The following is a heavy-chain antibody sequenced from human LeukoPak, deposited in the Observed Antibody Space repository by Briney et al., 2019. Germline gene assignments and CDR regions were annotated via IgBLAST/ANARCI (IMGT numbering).Heavy chain of an antibody. CDR1: GFSFSTYE. V-gene: IGHV3-48*03. CDR2: ISSSGSTV. Sequence: GGSLRLSCAASGFSFSTYEMHWVRQAPGKGLEWVSDISSSGSTVYYADSVKGRFTTSRDNANIYLYLQMQSLRAEDTAVYYCSLLAVASPQDYWGQGTLVTVSS. D-gene: IGHD6-19*01. CDR3: SLLAVASPQDY. J-gene: IGHJ4*02.